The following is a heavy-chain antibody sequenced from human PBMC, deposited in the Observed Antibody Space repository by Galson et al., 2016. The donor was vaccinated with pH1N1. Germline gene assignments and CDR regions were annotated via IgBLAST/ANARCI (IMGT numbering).Heavy chain of an antibody. CDR2: FYWDGDQ. CDR3: AHRRRGSGTPGVYDY. Sequence: PALVKPTQTLTLTCTFSGFSLTNSGVAVGWIRQPPGKALEWLALFYWDGDQRSSPSLKSRLTITKDTSKNRVVLTMTNVDPVDTATYYCAHRRRGSGTPGVYDYWGQGTLVTVSS. CDR1: GFSLTNSGVA. D-gene: IGHD3-10*01. J-gene: IGHJ4*02. V-gene: IGHV2-5*02.